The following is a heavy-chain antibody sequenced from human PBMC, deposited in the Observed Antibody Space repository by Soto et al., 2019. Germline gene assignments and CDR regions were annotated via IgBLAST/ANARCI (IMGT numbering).Heavy chain of an antibody. V-gene: IGHV1-2*02. CDR1: GYTFTDSH. CDR3: ARAYDVDCDT. CDR2: INPDTGDR. J-gene: IGHJ2*01. D-gene: IGHD2-21*01. Sequence: GASMKVSCKASGYTFTDSHIHWVRQAPGQGLEWMGWINPDTGDRNYAQRFKGRLTLTRDTSITTAYMALTRLTSDDTPVYFCARAYDVDCDTWGRVSRVTVSS.